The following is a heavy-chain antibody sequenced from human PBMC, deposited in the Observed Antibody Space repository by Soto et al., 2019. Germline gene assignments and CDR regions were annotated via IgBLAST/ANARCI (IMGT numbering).Heavy chain of an antibody. CDR3: ARAAQYYYDNRGFYFDY. CDR2: INHSGST. V-gene: IGHV4-34*01. J-gene: IGHJ4*02. CDR1: GGSFSGYY. Sequence: QVQLQQWGAGLLKPSETLSLTCAVYGGSFSGYYWSWIRQPPGKGLEWIGEINHSGSTNYNPSLKSRLTISVDTSKNQFSLKLSSVTVADTAVYYCARAAQYYYDNRGFYFDYWGQGSLVTVSS. D-gene: IGHD3-22*01.